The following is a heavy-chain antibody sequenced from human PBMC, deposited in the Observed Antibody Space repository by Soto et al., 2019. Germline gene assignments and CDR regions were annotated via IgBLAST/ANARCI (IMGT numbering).Heavy chain of an antibody. CDR3: ARDKMRSITKHANYFDY. D-gene: IGHD2-21*01. Sequence: QPGGSLRLSCAASGFTFNTYFMHWVRQTPGKGLEWLTLISYDGNTQQIADSVKGRFIVSRDNPKNTVYLQMNSLRGEDSAVYFCARDKMRSITKHANYFDYWGQGALVTVSS. V-gene: IGHV3-30*03. J-gene: IGHJ4*02. CDR2: ISYDGNTQ. CDR1: GFTFNTYF.